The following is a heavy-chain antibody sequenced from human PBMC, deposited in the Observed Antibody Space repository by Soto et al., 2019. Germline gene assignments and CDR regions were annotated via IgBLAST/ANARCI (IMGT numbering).Heavy chain of an antibody. CDR2: IDPSDSYT. Sequence: GESLKISCKGSGYSFTSYWISWVRQMPGKGLEWMGRIDPSDSYTNYSPSFQGHVTISADKSISTAYLQWSSLKASDTAMYYCAAWEKRGYSYGYYFDYWGQGTLVTVSS. V-gene: IGHV5-10-1*01. CDR3: AAWEKRGYSYGYYFDY. J-gene: IGHJ4*02. CDR1: GYSFTSYW. D-gene: IGHD5-18*01.